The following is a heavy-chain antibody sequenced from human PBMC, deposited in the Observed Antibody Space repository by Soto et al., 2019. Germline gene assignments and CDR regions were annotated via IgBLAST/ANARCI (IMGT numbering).Heavy chain of an antibody. Sequence: SETLSLTCAVSGGSISSSNWWSWVRQPPGKGLEWIGEIYHSGSTNYNPSLKSRVTISVDKSKNQFSLNLNSVTAADTAVYYCARHSGSYFRDYWGQGTLVTVSS. CDR1: GGSISSSNW. V-gene: IGHV4-4*02. D-gene: IGHD1-26*01. CDR3: ARHSGSYFRDY. CDR2: IYHSGST. J-gene: IGHJ4*02.